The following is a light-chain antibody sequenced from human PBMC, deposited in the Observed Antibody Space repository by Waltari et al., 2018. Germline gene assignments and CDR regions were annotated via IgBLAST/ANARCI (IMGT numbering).Light chain of an antibody. CDR2: EVS. CDR1: SSDIGRYNS. J-gene: IGLJ1*01. Sequence: QSALTQPPSVSGSPGQSVTISCTGPSSDIGRYNSVSWYQQPPGTAPKPIIYEVSNRPSGVPDRFSGSKSGNTASLTISRLQAEDESDYYCFSFTSSTTYVFGTGTKVTVL. CDR3: FSFTSSTTYV. V-gene: IGLV2-18*02.